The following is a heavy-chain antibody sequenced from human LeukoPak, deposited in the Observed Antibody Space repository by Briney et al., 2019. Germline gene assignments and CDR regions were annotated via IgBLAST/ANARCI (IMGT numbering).Heavy chain of an antibody. CDR3: ARDMRPYYYDSSGYYYWFDP. J-gene: IGHJ5*02. V-gene: IGHV4-59*12. CDR1: GGSISSYY. CDR2: IYYSGST. D-gene: IGHD3-22*01. Sequence: SETPSLTCTVSGGSISSYYWSWIRQPPGKGLEWIGYIYYSGSTNYNPSLKNRVTISVDTSKNQSSLKLSSVTAADTAVYYCARDMRPYYYDSSGYYYWFDPWGQGTLVTVSS.